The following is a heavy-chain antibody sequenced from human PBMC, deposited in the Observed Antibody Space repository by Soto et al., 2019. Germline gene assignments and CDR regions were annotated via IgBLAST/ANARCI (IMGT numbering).Heavy chain of an antibody. CDR3: AKGETTTIRTGGY. CDR2: IGVSGST. V-gene: IGHV3-23*01. D-gene: IGHD1-1*01. Sequence: EVQLLESGGGLVQPGGSLRLSCAASGFTFSSYVVGWVRQSPGKGPEWVSSIGVSGSTYYADSVKGRFTISRDNSKNTLYLQMNSLRTDDTAIYFCAKGETTTIRTGGYWGQGTLVTVSS. J-gene: IGHJ4*02. CDR1: GFTFSSYV.